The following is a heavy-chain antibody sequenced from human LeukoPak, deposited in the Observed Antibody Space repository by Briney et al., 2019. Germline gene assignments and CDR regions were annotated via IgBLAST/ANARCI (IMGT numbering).Heavy chain of an antibody. V-gene: IGHV4-59*01. CDR2: IYYSGST. J-gene: IGHJ4*02. CDR1: GGSISTYY. CDR3: ARGNYDSSGYYPRFDY. D-gene: IGHD3-22*01. Sequence: SETLSLTCTVPGGSISTYYWSWIRQSPMKGLEWIGYIYYSGSTNYNPSLKSRVTISVDTSKNQFSLKLNSVTAADTAVYFCARGNYDSSGYYPRFDYWGQGTLVTVSS.